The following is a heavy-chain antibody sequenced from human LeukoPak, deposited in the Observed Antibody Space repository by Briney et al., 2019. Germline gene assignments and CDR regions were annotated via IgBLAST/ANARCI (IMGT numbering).Heavy chain of an antibody. CDR2: IYYSGST. CDR3: ARLRNYLGAYYYYYMDV. J-gene: IGHJ6*03. Sequence: SETLSLTCTVSGGSISSSSYYWGWIRQPPGKGLEWIGSIYYSGSTYYNPSLKSRVTISVDTSKNQFSLKLSSVTAADTAVYYCARLRNYLGAYYYYYMDVWGKGTTVTVSS. V-gene: IGHV4-39*01. D-gene: IGHD3-16*02. CDR1: GGSISSSSYY.